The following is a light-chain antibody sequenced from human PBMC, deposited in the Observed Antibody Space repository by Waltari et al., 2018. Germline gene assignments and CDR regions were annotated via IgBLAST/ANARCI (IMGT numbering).Light chain of an antibody. J-gene: IGKJ1*01. CDR2: SAS. Sequence: EIVLTQSPGTLSLSPGERATLSCRASQSVSSSYLAWYQQKPGQAPRLLIYSASTRATDIPARFSGSGSATDFTLTISRLEPEDFAVYYCQQYGSSPQTFGQGTQVEIK. V-gene: IGKV3-20*01. CDR3: QQYGSSPQT. CDR1: QSVSSSY.